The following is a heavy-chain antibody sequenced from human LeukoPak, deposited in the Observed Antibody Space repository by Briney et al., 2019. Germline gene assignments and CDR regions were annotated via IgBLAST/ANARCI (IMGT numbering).Heavy chain of an antibody. Sequence: PGGSLRLSCAASGFTFSSYAMHWVRQAPGKGLEWVAVISYDGSNKYYADSVKGRFTISRDNPRNMLYMEMNSLRAEDTAVYYCSVMHRYYDGSGYWVQWGQGTLVTVSS. V-gene: IGHV3-30*07. D-gene: IGHD3-22*01. J-gene: IGHJ4*02. CDR2: ISYDGSNK. CDR3: SVMHRYYDGSGYWVQ. CDR1: GFTFSSYA.